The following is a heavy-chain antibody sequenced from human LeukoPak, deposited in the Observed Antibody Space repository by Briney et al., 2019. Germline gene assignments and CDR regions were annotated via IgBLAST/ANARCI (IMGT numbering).Heavy chain of an antibody. CDR2: ITASGTAM. J-gene: IGHJ4*02. Sequence: GGSLRLSCAASGFTFSSYSMNWVRRAPGKGLEWVSHITASGTAMFYADSVKGRFTISRDNAKNSLYLQMNSLRDEDTAVYYCASSGSYRFDYWGQGTLVTVSS. D-gene: IGHD1-26*01. CDR3: ASSGSYRFDY. V-gene: IGHV3-48*02. CDR1: GFTFSSYS.